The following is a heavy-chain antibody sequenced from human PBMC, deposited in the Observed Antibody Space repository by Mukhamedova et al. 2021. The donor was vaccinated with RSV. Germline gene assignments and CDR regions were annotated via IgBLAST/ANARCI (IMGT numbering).Heavy chain of an antibody. Sequence: GSGGGTNYADSVKGRFTISRDNSKNTLYLQMNSLRAEDTAVYYCAKDGGYCSTMSYSDHDYWGQGTLVTVSS. CDR2: GSGGGT. J-gene: IGHJ4*02. D-gene: IGHD2-2*01. CDR3: AKDGGYCSTMSYSDHDY. V-gene: IGHV3-23*01.